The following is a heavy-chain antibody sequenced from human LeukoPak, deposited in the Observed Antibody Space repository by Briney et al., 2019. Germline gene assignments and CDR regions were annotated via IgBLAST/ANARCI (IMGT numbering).Heavy chain of an antibody. D-gene: IGHD4-11*01. CDR3: AREASTPSAYYFDY. Sequence: GGSLRLSCAASGFTVSSNYMSWVRQAPGKGLEWVSVIYSGGSTYYADSVKGRFTISRDNSKNTLYLQMNSLRAEDTAVYYCAREASTPSAYYFDYWGQGTLVTVSS. J-gene: IGHJ4*02. CDR2: IYSGGST. V-gene: IGHV3-53*01. CDR1: GFTVSSNY.